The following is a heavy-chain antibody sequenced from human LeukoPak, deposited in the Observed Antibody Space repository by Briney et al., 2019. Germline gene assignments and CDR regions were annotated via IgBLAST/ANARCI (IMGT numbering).Heavy chain of an antibody. CDR1: GGSVSGGAYY. CDR3: GRYYDTRLGAFDI. J-gene: IGHJ3*02. D-gene: IGHD3-22*01. V-gene: IGHV4-30-4*01. CDR2: IFYSGST. Sequence: SETLSFTCTVSGGSVSGGAYYWSWIRQPPGKGLEWIAYIFYSGSTYYNPSLRSRITISVGTSKNQFSLKLSSVTAADTAIYYCGRYYDTRLGAFDIWGQGTMVTVSS.